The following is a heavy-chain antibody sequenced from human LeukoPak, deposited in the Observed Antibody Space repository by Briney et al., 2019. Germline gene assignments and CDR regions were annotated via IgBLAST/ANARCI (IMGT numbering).Heavy chain of an antibody. CDR2: IYYSGST. Sequence: SETLSLTCTVSGGSISSYYWSWIRQPPGKGLEWIGYIYYSGSTNYNPSLKSRVTISVDTSKNQFSLKLSSVTAADTAVYYCARDGNYDFWSGYYTGYDYWGQGTLVTVSS. CDR1: GGSISSYY. J-gene: IGHJ4*02. CDR3: ARDGNYDFWSGYYTGYDY. V-gene: IGHV4-59*12. D-gene: IGHD3-3*01.